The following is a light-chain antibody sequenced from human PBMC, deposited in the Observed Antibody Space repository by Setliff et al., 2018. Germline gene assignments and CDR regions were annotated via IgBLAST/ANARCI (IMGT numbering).Light chain of an antibody. CDR2: DVS. J-gene: IGLJ1*01. Sequence: QSVLTQPRSVSGSPGQSVTISCTGTSSDVGGYNYVSWYQQHPGKAPKLMIYDVSKRPSGVPDRFSGSKSGNTASLTISGLHAEDEADYYCCSYAGSYTSFDVFGTGTKVTVL. CDR3: CSYAGSYTSFDV. CDR1: SSDVGGYNY. V-gene: IGLV2-11*01.